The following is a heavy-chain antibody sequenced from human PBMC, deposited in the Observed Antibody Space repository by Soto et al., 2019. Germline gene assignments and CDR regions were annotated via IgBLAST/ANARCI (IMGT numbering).Heavy chain of an antibody. CDR2: INHSGST. V-gene: IGHV4-34*01. CDR3: ASEIVVVVAAAFDI. J-gene: IGHJ3*02. CDR1: GGSFSGYY. D-gene: IGHD2-15*01. Sequence: QGQLQQWGAGLLKPSETLSLTCAVYGGSFSGYYWSWIRQPPGKGLEGTGEINHSGSTNYNPSLKSRVTLSVDTSKNPFSLKLSSVTAADTAVYYWASEIVVVVAAAFDIWGQGTMVTVSS.